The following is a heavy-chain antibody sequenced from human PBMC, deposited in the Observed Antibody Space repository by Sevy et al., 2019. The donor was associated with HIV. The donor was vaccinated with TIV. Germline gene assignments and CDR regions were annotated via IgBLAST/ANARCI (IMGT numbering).Heavy chain of an antibody. CDR2: IRVSAET. J-gene: IGHJ4*02. D-gene: IGHD6-13*01. CDR1: GFTFSKYA. V-gene: IGHV3-23*01. Sequence: GGSLRLSCAASGFTFSKYAMTWVRQAPGKGLEWVSTIRVSAETYYADAVKGGFAISRANSKNTLYLQFNSVGADDTAVYYCAQGSIAAPGIFDYWGQRTLVTVSS. CDR3: AQGSIAAPGIFDY.